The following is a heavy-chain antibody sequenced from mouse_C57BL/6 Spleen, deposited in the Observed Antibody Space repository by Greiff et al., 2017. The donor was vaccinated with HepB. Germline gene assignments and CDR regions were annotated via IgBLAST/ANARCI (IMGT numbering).Heavy chain of an antibody. CDR3: ARYYDGYYPL. CDR2: IRNKANGYTT. J-gene: IGHJ1*03. D-gene: IGHD2-3*01. V-gene: IGHV7-3*01. CDR1: GFTFTDYY. Sequence: DVQLQESGGGLVQPGGSLSLPCAASGFTFTDYYMSWVRQPPGKALEWLGFIRNKANGYTTEYSASWKGRFTISRDNSQSILYLQMNALRAEDSATYYCARYYDGYYPLWGTGTTVTVSS.